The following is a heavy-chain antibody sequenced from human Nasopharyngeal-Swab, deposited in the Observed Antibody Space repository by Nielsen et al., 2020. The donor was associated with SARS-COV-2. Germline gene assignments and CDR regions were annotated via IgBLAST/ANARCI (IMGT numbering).Heavy chain of an antibody. D-gene: IGHD1-14*01. V-gene: IGHV3-23*01. CDR3: AKQRSTTFSNDAFDF. CDR2: ISGRDSVGNGDDT. J-gene: IGHJ3*01. CDR1: GFTFIDYA. Sequence: GGSLRLSCTASGFTFIDYAMTWVRLAPGKGLEWVSSISGRDSVGNGDDTFYADSVKGRFTISRDYSKSTVYLDMHSLRAEDRAVYYCAKQRSTTFSNDAFDFWGQGTMVTVSS.